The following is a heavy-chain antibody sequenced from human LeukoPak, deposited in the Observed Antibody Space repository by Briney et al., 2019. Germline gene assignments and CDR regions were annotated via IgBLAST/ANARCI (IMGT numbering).Heavy chain of an antibody. CDR3: AKDQGGSYQSYYFDY. D-gene: IGHD1-26*01. Sequence: GGSLRLSCAASGFTFSSYAMSWVRQAPGKGLEWVSAISGSGGSTYYADSVKGRFTISRDKSKNTLYLQMNSLRAEDTAVYYCAKDQGGSYQSYYFDYWGQGTLVTVSS. J-gene: IGHJ4*02. CDR2: ISGSGGST. V-gene: IGHV3-23*01. CDR1: GFTFSSYA.